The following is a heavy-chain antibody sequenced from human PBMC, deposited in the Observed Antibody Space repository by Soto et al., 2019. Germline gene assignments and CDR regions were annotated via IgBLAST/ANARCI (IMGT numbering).Heavy chain of an antibody. CDR1: GFTFSSYA. CDR3: ARTPRGQWELPYYYYGMDV. J-gene: IGHJ6*02. V-gene: IGHV3-30-3*01. D-gene: IGHD1-26*01. Sequence: QVQLVESGGGVVQPGRSLRLSCAASGFTFSSYAMHWVRQAPGEGLEWVAVISYDGSNKYYADSVKGRFTISRDNSKNPLYLQMSSMRAEDTAVYYCARTPRGQWELPYYYYGMDVWGQGTTVTVSS. CDR2: ISYDGSNK.